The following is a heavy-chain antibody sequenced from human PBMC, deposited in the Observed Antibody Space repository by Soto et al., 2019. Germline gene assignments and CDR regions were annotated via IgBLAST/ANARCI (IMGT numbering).Heavy chain of an antibody. D-gene: IGHD3-9*01. CDR1: GGTFSSYT. CDR3: ARDPIYSDILTGYPRGP. Sequence: QVQLVQSGAEVKKPGSSVKVSCKASGGTFSSYTISWVRQAPGQGLEWMGRIIPILGIANYAQKFQGRVTITADKSTSTAYMELSSLRSEDTAVYYCARDPIYSDILTGYPRGPWGQGTLVTVSS. CDR2: IIPILGIA. J-gene: IGHJ5*02. V-gene: IGHV1-69*08.